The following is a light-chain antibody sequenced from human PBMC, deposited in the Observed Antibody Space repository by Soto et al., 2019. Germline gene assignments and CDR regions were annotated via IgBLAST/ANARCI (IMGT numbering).Light chain of an antibody. V-gene: IGKV1-5*03. CDR1: QSISSW. CDR3: QQYNSYSWT. CDR2: KAS. Sequence: DIQMTQSQSTLSASVGDRVTITCRASQSISSWLAWYQQKPGKAPKLLIYKASSVESGVPSRFSGSGSGTEFTLTISSLQPDDFATYYCQQYNSYSWTFGQGTKVEIK. J-gene: IGKJ1*01.